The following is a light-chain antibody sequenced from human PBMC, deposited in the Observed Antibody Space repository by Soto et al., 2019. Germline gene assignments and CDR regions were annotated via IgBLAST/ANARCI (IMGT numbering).Light chain of an antibody. CDR3: SSFTSSNTGV. CDR1: SSDVGSYNR. V-gene: IGLV2-18*02. J-gene: IGLJ3*02. CDR2: EVS. Sequence: QSALTQPPSASGSPGQSVTISCTGTSSDVGSYNRVSWYQQPPSTAPKLIIYEVSNRPSGVPDRFFGSKSGNTASLTISGLQAEDEADYYGSSFTSSNTGVFGGGTKLTVL.